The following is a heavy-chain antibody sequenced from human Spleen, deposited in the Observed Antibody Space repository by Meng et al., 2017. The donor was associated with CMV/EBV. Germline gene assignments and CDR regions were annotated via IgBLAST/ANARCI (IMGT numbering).Heavy chain of an antibody. CDR1: GDSVSRNSVA. D-gene: IGHD1-1*01. J-gene: IGHJ6*02. Sequence: SETLSLTCDISGDSVSRNSVAWNWIRQSPSRGLEWLGKTYYRSMYYTDYAVSLKGRITINADTPKNQFSLRLRSVTPEDPAVYYCARGPGSSRYLFYGLDVWGQGATVTVSS. CDR3: ARGPGSSRYLFYGLDV. CDR2: TYYRSMYYT. V-gene: IGHV6-1*01.